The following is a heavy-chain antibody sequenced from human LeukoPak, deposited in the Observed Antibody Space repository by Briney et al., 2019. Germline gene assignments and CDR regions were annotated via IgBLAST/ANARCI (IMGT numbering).Heavy chain of an antibody. J-gene: IGHJ6*03. CDR1: GGTFSSYA. V-gene: IGHV1-69*13. D-gene: IGHD2-2*02. Sequence: SVKVSCKASGGTFSSYAISWVRQAPGQGLEWMGGIIPIFGTANYAQKFQGRVTITADESTSTAYMELSSLRSEDTAVYYCARVEKGCSSTSCYTGYYYMDVWGKGTTVTVSS. CDR3: ARVEKGCSSTSCYTGYYYMDV. CDR2: IIPIFGTA.